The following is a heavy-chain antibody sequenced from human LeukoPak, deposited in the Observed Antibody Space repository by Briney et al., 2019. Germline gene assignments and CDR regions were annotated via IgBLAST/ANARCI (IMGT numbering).Heavy chain of an antibody. D-gene: IGHD2-2*01. CDR3: ARDSDIVVVPAAMDEGRDYGMDV. V-gene: IGHV1-46*01. J-gene: IGHJ6*02. CDR1: GYTFTSYY. CDR2: INPSGGST. Sequence: ASVKVSCKASGYTFTSYYMHWVRQAPGQGLEWMGIINPSGGSTSYAQKFQGRVTMTRDTSTSTVYMELSSLRSEDTAVHYCARDSDIVVVPAAMDEGRDYGMDVWGQGTTVTVSS.